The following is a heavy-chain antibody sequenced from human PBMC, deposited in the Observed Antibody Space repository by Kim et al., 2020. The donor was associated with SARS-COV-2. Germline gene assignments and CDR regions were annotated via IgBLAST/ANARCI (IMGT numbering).Heavy chain of an antibody. J-gene: IGHJ4*02. CDR3: ARLAGYDYVWGSYPTFDY. Sequence: SETLSLTCTVSGGSISSYYRSWIRQPPGKGLEWIGYIYYSGSTNYNPSPKSRVTISVDTSKNQSSLKLSSVTAADTAVYYCARLAGYDYVWGSYPTFDYWGQGTLVTVSS. CDR1: GGSISSYY. V-gene: IGHV4-59*08. D-gene: IGHD3-16*02. CDR2: IYYSGST.